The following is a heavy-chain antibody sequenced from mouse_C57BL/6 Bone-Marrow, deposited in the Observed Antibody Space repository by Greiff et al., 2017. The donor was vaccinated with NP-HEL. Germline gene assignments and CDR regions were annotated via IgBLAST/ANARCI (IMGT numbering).Heavy chain of an antibody. D-gene: IGHD2-3*01. CDR1: GYAFSSSW. Sequence: QVQLQQSGPELVKPGASVKISCKASGYAFSSSWMNWVKQRPGKGLEWIGRIYPGDGDTNYNEKFKGKATLTADKSSSTAYMQFSSLTSEDSAIYYCARLDGYYGAMDYWGQGTSVTVSS. J-gene: IGHJ4*01. CDR3: ARLDGYYGAMDY. CDR2: IYPGDGDT. V-gene: IGHV1-82*01.